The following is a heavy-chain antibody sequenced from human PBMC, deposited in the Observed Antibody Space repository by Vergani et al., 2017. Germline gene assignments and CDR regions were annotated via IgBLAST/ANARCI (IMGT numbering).Heavy chain of an antibody. Sequence: QVQLQQWGAGLLKPSETLSLTCAVYGGSFSGYYWSWIRQPPGKGLEWIGEINHSGSTNYNPSLKSRVTISVDTSKNQFSLKLSSVTAADTAVYYCASLCPTSAGIHYYYYMDVWGKGTTVTVSS. V-gene: IGHV4-34*01. CDR1: GGSFSGYY. D-gene: IGHD6-13*01. J-gene: IGHJ6*03. CDR3: ASLCPTSAGIHYYYYMDV. CDR2: INHSGST.